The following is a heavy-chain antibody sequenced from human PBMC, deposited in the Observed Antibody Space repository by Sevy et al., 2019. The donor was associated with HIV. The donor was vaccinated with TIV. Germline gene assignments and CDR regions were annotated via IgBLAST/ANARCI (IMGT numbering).Heavy chain of an antibody. V-gene: IGHV1-2*02. CDR2: INPKSGAT. Sequence: ASVKVSCKASGYSFSDSGYYVHWVRQAPGQGLEWMGWINPKSGATKYAQKVQGRVTMTRDTSVSTANMELTRLTSDGTAVYYCSRASYDFWTGPGDYDYGMDVWGQGTTVTVSS. CDR1: GYSFSDSGYY. CDR3: SRASYDFWTGPGDYDYGMDV. J-gene: IGHJ6*02. D-gene: IGHD3-3*01.